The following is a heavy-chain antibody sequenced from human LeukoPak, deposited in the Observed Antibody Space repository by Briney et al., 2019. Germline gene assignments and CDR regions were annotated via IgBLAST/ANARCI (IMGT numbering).Heavy chain of an antibody. CDR3: TRDQAQAFDY. Sequence: GGSLRLSCSASGFTINRFYLHWVRQAPGKGLIFVSHISSNGATTYYADSVKGRFTISRDNSKNTLYLQMNNLRAEDTAVYYCTRDQAQAFDYWGQGTLVTVSS. J-gene: IGHJ4*02. V-gene: IGHV3-64*04. CDR2: ISSNGATT. CDR1: GFTINRFY.